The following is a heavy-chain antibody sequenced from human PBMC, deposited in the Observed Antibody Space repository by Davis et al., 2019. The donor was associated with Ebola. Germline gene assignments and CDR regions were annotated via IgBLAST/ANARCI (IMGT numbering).Heavy chain of an antibody. Sequence: ASVKVSCKASGYTFISYGISWVRQAPGQGLEWMGWISAYNGNTNYAHKLQGRVTMTTDTSTSTAYMELRSLRSDDTAVYYCARGGLRYYYGSGSYFPLDPWGQGTLVTVSS. CDR2: ISAYNGNT. D-gene: IGHD3-10*01. V-gene: IGHV1-18*01. J-gene: IGHJ5*02. CDR3: ARGGLRYYYGSGSYFPLDP. CDR1: GYTFISYG.